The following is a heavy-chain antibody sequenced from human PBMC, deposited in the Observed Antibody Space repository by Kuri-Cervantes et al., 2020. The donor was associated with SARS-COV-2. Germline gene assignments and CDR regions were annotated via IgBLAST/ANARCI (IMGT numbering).Heavy chain of an antibody. J-gene: IGHJ4*02. D-gene: IGHD3-22*01. CDR1: GFTFSSYD. V-gene: IGHV3-13*05. Sequence: GESLKISCAASGFTFSSYDMHWVRQATGKGLEWVSAIGTAGDPYYPGSVKGRFTISRDNAKNTLYLQMNSLRTEDTAVYYCATQGTIYYYDTLWGQGTLVTVSS. CDR3: ATQGTIYYYDTL. CDR2: IGTAGDP.